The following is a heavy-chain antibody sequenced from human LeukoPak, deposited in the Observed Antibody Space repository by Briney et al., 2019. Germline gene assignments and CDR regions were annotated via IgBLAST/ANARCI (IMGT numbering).Heavy chain of an antibody. CDR2: ISYDGSDK. CDR3: AKGERITIFGGAVAH. Sequence: GESLRLSCAASGFTFSSYGMHWVRQAPGKGLEWVAVISYDGSDKYYADSVKGRFTISRDNSKNTLYLQMNSLRAEDTAVYYCAKGERITIFGGAVAHWGQGTLVTVSS. CDR1: GFTFSSYG. D-gene: IGHD3-3*01. J-gene: IGHJ4*02. V-gene: IGHV3-30*18.